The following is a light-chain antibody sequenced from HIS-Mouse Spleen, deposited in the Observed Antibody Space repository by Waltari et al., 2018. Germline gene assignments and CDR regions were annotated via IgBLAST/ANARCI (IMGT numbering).Light chain of an antibody. V-gene: IGLV2-8*01. CDR2: EVS. Sequence: QSALTQPPSASGSPGQSVTLSCTGTSSDVGGYNYVPGYQQHPAKAPKLMIYEVSKRPSGVPDRFSGSKSGNTASLTVSGLQAEDEADYYCSSYAGSNNYVFGTGTKVTVL. CDR3: SSYAGSNNYV. J-gene: IGLJ1*01. CDR1: SSDVGGYNY.